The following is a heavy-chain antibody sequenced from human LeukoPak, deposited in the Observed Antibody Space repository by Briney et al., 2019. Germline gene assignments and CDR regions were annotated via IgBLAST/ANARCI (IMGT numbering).Heavy chain of an antibody. CDR1: GGSISSGGYS. J-gene: IGHJ3*02. D-gene: IGHD3-10*01. CDR2: IYHSGST. V-gene: IGHV4-30-2*01. Sequence: SETLSLTCAVSGGSISSGGYSWSWIRQPPGKGLEWIGYIYHSGSTYYNPSLKSRVTISVDRSKNQFSLKLSSVTAADTAGYYGARGGKFATMGDAFEIWGQGTMVTVSS. CDR3: ARGGKFATMGDAFEI.